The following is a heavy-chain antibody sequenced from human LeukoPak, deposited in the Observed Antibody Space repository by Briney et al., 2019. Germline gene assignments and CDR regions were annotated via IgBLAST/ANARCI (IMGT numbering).Heavy chain of an antibody. CDR1: GFTFSSYS. CDR3: ARDSHGSGSYYNVLAY. D-gene: IGHD3-10*01. V-gene: IGHV3-48*04. CDR2: ISSSSSTI. J-gene: IGHJ4*02. Sequence: GGSLRLSCAASGFTFSSYSMNWVRQAPGKGLEWVSYISSSSSTIYYADSVKGRFTISRDNAKNSLYLQMNSLRAEDTAVYYCARDSHGSGSYYNVLAYWGQGTLVTVSS.